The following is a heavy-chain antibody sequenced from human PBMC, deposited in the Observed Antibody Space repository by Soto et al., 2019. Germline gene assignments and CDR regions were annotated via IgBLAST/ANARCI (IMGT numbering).Heavy chain of an antibody. D-gene: IGHD2-15*01. CDR1: GYSFTSYW. Sequence: PGESLKISCKGSGYSFTSYWIGWVRQMPGKGLEWMGIIYPGDSDTRYSPSFQGQVTISADKSISTAYLQWSSLKASDTAMYYCARLNCSGGSCYSHYYYGMDVWGQGTTVIVSS. CDR2: IYPGDSDT. J-gene: IGHJ6*02. CDR3: ARLNCSGGSCYSHYYYGMDV. V-gene: IGHV5-51*01.